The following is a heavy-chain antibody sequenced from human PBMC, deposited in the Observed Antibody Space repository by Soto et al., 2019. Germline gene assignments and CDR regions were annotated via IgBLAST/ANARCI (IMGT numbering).Heavy chain of an antibody. D-gene: IGHD3-10*01. J-gene: IGHJ4*02. V-gene: IGHV3-21*01. Sequence: GGSLRLSCVASDFSFASYSMAWVRQPPGQGLRWVASINNDGDTYVADSNKGRFFISRDNARTTLFLQMGSLSVEDTALYYCVRDRNFRLYGLKGGYFDLWGRGGLVTVSS. CDR1: DFSFASYS. CDR2: INNDGDT. CDR3: VRDRNFRLYGLKGGYFDL.